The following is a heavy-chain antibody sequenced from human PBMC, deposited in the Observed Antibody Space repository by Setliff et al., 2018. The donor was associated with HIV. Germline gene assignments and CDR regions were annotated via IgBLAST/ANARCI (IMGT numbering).Heavy chain of an antibody. CDR3: ARNYDILTGYSPPNWFDP. Sequence: PSETLSLTCAVYGDSFIGYYWTWIRQSPGKGLEWIGEIDHSGNTNYNPSPKSRITISADTSKNQFSLKLSSVTAADTAVYYCARNYDILTGYSPPNWFDPWGQGTLVTVSS. J-gene: IGHJ5*02. CDR1: GDSFIGYY. V-gene: IGHV4-34*01. D-gene: IGHD3-9*01. CDR2: IDHSGNT.